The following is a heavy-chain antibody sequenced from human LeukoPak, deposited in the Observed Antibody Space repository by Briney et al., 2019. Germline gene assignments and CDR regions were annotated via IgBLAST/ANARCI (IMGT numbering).Heavy chain of an antibody. CDR1: GFTFSSYG. CDR3: ARDQGIYGHPTYYFDY. CDR2: IWYDGSNK. D-gene: IGHD4-17*01. J-gene: IGHJ4*02. Sequence: QPGRSLRLSCAASGFTFSSYGMHWVRQAPGKGLEWVAVIWYDGSNKYYADSVKGRFTISRDNSKNTLYLQMNSLRAEDTAVYYCARDQGIYGHPTYYFDYWGQGTLVTVSS. V-gene: IGHV3-33*01.